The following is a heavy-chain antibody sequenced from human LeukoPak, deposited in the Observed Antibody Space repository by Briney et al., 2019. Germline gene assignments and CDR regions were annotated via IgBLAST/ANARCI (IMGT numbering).Heavy chain of an antibody. V-gene: IGHV3-30*02. CDR2: IRYDGSNK. CDR3: ARGYSSSWDYYFDY. CDR1: GFTFRSYS. Sequence: PGGSLRLSCAASGFTFRSYSMHWVRQAPGKGLEWVAFIRYDGSNKYYADSVKGRFTISRDNSKNTLYLQMNSLRAEDTAVYYCARGYSSSWDYYFDYWGQGTLVTVSS. J-gene: IGHJ4*02. D-gene: IGHD6-13*01.